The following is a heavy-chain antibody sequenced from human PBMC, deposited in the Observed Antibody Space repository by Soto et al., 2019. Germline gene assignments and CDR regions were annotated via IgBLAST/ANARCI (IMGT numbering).Heavy chain of an antibody. CDR2: IWYDGSNK. J-gene: IGHJ4*02. V-gene: IGHV3-30*02. CDR3: AKGPTLSIAARPDFDY. D-gene: IGHD6-6*01. Sequence: GGSLRLSCAASGFTFSSYGMHWVRQAPGKGLEWVAVIWYDGSNKYYADSVKGRFTISRDNSKNTLYLQMNSLRAEDTAVYYCAKGPTLSIAARPDFDYWGQGTLVTVSS. CDR1: GFTFSSYG.